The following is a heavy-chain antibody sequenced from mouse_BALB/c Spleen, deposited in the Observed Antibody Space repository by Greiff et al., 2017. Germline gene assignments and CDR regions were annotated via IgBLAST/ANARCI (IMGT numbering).Heavy chain of an antibody. D-gene: IGHD1-1*02. CDR1: GFTFSDYY. Sequence: EVQLVESGGGLVKPGGSLKLSCAASGFTFSDYYMYWVRQTPEKRLEWVATISDGGSYTYYPDSVKGRFTISRDNAKNNLYLQMSSLKSEDTAMYYCARGRWMDYWGQGTSVTVSS. CDR3: ARGRWMDY. CDR2: ISDGGSYT. J-gene: IGHJ4*01. V-gene: IGHV5-4*02.